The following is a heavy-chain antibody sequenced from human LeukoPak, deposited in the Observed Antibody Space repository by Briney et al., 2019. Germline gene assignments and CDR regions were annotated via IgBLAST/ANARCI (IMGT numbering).Heavy chain of an antibody. Sequence: GASVKVSRKASGGTFSSYAISWVRQAPGQGLEWMGGIIPIFGTANYAQKFQGRVTITADESTSTAYMELSSLRSEDTAVYYCARDRRGGYSSSWYWDYWGQGTLVTVSS. CDR1: GGTFSSYA. D-gene: IGHD6-13*01. V-gene: IGHV1-69*13. CDR2: IIPIFGTA. CDR3: ARDRRGGYSSSWYWDY. J-gene: IGHJ4*02.